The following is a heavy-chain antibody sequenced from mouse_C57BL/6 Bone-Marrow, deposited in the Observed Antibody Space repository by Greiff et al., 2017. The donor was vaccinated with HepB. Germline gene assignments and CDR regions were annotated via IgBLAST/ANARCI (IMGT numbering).Heavy chain of an antibody. J-gene: IGHJ2*01. CDR2: ISSDSTTV. CDR3: ARLGVSSYFDY. CDR1: GFTFSSFG. V-gene: IGHV5-17*02. Sequence: EVKLEESGGGLVQPGGSRKLSCSPSGFTFSSFGMHWVRQVPEKGLEWVAYISSDSTTVYYAVTVKGRFIISRDNPKNTLFLQMTSRRSEDSAMYYCARLGVSSYFDYWGQGTTLTVSS.